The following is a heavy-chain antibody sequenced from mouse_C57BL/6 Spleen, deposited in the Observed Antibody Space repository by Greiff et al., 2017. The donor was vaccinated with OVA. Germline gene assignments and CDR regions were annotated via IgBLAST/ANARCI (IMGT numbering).Heavy chain of an antibody. CDR1: GYTFTSYW. J-gene: IGHJ2*01. V-gene: IGHV1-52*01. Sequence: QVQLQQPGAELVRPGSSVKLSCKASGYTFTSYWMHWVKQRPIQGLEWIGNIDPSDSETHYNQKFQDKATLTVDKSSSTAYMQLSSLTSEDSAVYYCARPYGSRWDFDYWGQGTTLTVSS. CDR2: IDPSDSET. CDR3: ARPYGSRWDFDY. D-gene: IGHD1-1*01.